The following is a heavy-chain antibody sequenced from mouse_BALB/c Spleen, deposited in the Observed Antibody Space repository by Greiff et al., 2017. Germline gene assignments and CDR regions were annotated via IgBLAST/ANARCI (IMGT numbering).Heavy chain of an antibody. CDR1: GFTFSSYA. J-gene: IGHJ2*01. V-gene: IGHV5-6-5*01. CDR2: ISSGGST. Sequence: EVKVVESGGGLVKPGGSLKLSCAASGFTFSSYAMSWVRQTPEKRLEWVASISSGGSTYYPDSVKGRFTISRDNARNILYLQMSSLRSEDTAMYYCARRGGNPYFDYWGQGTTLTVSS. CDR3: ARRGGNPYFDY. D-gene: IGHD1-1*02.